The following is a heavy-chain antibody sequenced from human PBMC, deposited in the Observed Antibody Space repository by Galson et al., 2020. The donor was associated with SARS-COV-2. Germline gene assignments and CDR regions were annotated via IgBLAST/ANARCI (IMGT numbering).Heavy chain of an antibody. V-gene: IGHV1-46*01. D-gene: IGHD3-16*02. CDR3: ARDLAYDYVWGSYRGPYYGMDV. CDR2: INPSGGST. J-gene: IGHJ6*02. Sequence: ASVKVSCKASGYTFTSYYMHWVRQAPGQGLEWMGIINPSGGSTSYAQKFQGRVTMTRDTSTSTVYMELSSLRSEDTAVYYCARDLAYDYVWGSYRGPYYGMDVWGQGTTVTVSS. CDR1: GYTFTSYY.